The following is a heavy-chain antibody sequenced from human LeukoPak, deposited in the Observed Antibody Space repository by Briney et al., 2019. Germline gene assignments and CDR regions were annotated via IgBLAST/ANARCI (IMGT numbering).Heavy chain of an antibody. CDR3: ARSGLSLAAAGPLGGN. V-gene: IGHV4-4*07. J-gene: IGHJ4*02. CDR1: GGSISSYY. Sequence: SETLSLTCTVSGGSISSYYWSWIRQPAGKGLESIGHISTSGSTNYNPSLKSRVTISVDTSKNQFSLKLSSVTAADTAVYYCARSGLSLAAAGPLGGNWGQGTLVTVSS. CDR2: ISTSGST. D-gene: IGHD6-13*01.